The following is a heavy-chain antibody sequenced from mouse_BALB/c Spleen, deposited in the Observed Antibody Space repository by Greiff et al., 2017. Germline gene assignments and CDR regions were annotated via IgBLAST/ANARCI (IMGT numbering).Heavy chain of an antibody. CDR2: IDPANGNT. CDR1: GFNIKDTY. Sequence: EVQLQQSGAELVKPGASVKLSCTASGFNIKDTYMHWVKQRPEQGLEWIGRIDPANGNTKYDPKFQGKATITADTSSNTAYLQLSSLTSEDTAVYYCASIEDNYFYAMDYWGQGTSVTVAA. V-gene: IGHV14-3*02. CDR3: ASIEDNYFYAMDY. J-gene: IGHJ4*01. D-gene: IGHD1-3*01.